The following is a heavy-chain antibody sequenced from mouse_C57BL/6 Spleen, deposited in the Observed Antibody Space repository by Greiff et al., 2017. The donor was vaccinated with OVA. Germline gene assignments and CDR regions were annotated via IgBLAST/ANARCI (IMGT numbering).Heavy chain of an antibody. J-gene: IGHJ1*03. CDR1: GYSITSGYY. D-gene: IGHD4-1*01. V-gene: IGHV3-6*01. CDR3: AITGTGYFDD. Sequence: EVQLQESGPGLVKPSQSLSLTCSVTGYSITSGYYWNWIRQFPGNKLEWMGYISYDGSNNYNPYLKNRISITRDTSKNQFYLKLNSVTTEDAATYYCAITGTGYFDDWGTGTTVTVSS. CDR2: ISYDGSN.